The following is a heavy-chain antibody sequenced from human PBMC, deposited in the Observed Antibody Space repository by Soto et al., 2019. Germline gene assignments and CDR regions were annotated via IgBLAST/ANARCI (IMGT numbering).Heavy chain of an antibody. CDR2: LSNDGTNK. J-gene: IGHJ6*02. D-gene: IGHD4-4*01. CDR1: GLTFSIYG. Sequence: GGSLRLSCAASGLTFSIYGMHWVRQAPGKGLEWVAVLSNDGTNKYYADSVKGRFTISRDNSKNTVYLQMNSLRGEDTAVYYCAKDRRYSVEYFGMDVWGQANTVTVSS. V-gene: IGHV3-30*18. CDR3: AKDRRYSVEYFGMDV.